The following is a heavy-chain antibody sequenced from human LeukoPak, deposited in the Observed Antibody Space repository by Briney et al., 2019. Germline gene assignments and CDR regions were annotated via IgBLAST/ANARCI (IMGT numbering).Heavy chain of an antibody. CDR3: ARSSPQLGYCSGGSCYLELDP. V-gene: IGHV3-21*01. J-gene: IGHJ5*02. Sequence: GGALRLSCASSGFTFSQYSMNWVRQAPGRGLEWVASISSSSTYISYADSLKGRFNISRDNAKNTLYLQMNSLRAEDTAVYYCARSSPQLGYCSGGSCYLELDPWGQGTLVTVSS. D-gene: IGHD2-15*01. CDR1: GFTFSQYS. CDR2: ISSSSTYI.